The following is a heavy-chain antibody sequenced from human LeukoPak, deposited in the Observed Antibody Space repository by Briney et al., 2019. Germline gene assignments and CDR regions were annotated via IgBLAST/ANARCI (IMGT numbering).Heavy chain of an antibody. J-gene: IGHJ5*02. CDR2: IYTSGST. CDR1: GGSISSSSYY. V-gene: IGHV4-61*02. D-gene: IGHD4-11*01. CDR3: ARGRSVNWFDP. Sequence: SETLSLTCTVSGGSISSSSYYWGWIRQPAGKGLEWIGRIYTSGSTNYNPSLKSRVTMSVDTSKNQFSLKLSSVTAADTAVYYCARGRSVNWFDPWGQGTLVTVSS.